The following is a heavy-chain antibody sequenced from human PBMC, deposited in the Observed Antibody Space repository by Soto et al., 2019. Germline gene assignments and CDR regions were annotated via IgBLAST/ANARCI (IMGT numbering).Heavy chain of an antibody. D-gene: IGHD4-17*01. J-gene: IGHJ4*02. CDR2: ISHTGRT. CDR1: TGSMRTYY. V-gene: IGHV4-59*01. Sequence: ETLSLTCSVSTGSMRTYYWTWIRQSPGKGLEWIGQISHTGRTKYNPSLESRVTISVDTSRKQFSPKLTSVTAADTALYYCARDDTTGLFDFWGQGTLVTVSS. CDR3: ARDDTTGLFDF.